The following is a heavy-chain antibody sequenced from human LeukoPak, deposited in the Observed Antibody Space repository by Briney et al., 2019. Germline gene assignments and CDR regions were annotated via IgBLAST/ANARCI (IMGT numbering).Heavy chain of an antibody. CDR3: ASIPYNWNVRPFDY. J-gene: IGHJ4*02. CDR1: GGSFSGYY. Sequence: PSETLSLTCAVYGGSFSGYYWSWIRQPPGKGLEWIGEINHSGSTNYNPSLKSRVTISVDTSKNQFSLKLSSVTAADTAVYYCASIPYNWNVRPFDYWGQGTLVTDSS. D-gene: IGHD1-20*01. V-gene: IGHV4-34*01. CDR2: INHSGST.